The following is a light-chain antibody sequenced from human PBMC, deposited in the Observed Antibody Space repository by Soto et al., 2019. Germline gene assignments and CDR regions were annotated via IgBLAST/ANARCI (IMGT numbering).Light chain of an antibody. J-gene: IGLJ2*01. CDR3: CSYAASYTLV. CDR2: DVS. Sequence: QSVLTQPRSVSGSPGQSVTISCTGTSSDVGGYNYVSWYQQPPGKAPKLMISDVSKRPSGVPDRFSGSKSGNTASLTISGLQAEDEAGYYCCSYAASYTLVFGGGTKLTVL. CDR1: SSDVGGYNY. V-gene: IGLV2-11*01.